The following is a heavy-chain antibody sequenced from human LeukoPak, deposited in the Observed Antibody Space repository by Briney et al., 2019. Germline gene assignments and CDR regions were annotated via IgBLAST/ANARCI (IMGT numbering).Heavy chain of an antibody. J-gene: IGHJ4*02. V-gene: IGHV3-23*01. CDR1: GFTFSSYA. CDR2: ISGSGGST. Sequence: GGSLRLSCAASGFTFSSYAMSWVRQAPGKGLEWVSAISGSGGSTYYADSVKGRFTISRDNSKNTLYLQMNSLRAEDTAVYYCAKDLWGIVGALVDYWGQGTLVTVSS. D-gene: IGHD1-26*01. CDR3: AKDLWGIVGALVDY.